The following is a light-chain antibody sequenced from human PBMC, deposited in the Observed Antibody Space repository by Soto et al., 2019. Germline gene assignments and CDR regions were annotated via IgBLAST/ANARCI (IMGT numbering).Light chain of an antibody. J-gene: IGKJ1*01. CDR1: QGISSW. CDR2: DAS. CDR3: QQYNSYSRWT. V-gene: IGKV1-5*01. Sequence: DIQMTQSPSTLSASVGDRVTITCRASQGISSWLAWYQQKPGKAPKLLIYDASSLESGVPSRFSGSGSGTEFTLTISSLQPDYFATYYCQQYNSYSRWTFGQGTKLDIK.